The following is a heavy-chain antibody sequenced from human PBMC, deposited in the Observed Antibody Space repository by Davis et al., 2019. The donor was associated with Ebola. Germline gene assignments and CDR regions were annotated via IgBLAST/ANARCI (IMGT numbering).Heavy chain of an antibody. CDR2: ISGSGGST. CDR3: AGDYDFWSGYHRGMDV. V-gene: IGHV3-23*01. D-gene: IGHD3-3*01. Sequence: GGSLRLSCAASGFTFSSYAMSWVRQAPGKGLEWVSAISGSGGSTYYADSVKGRFTISRDNSRNTLYLQMNSLRAEDTAVYYCAGDYDFWSGYHRGMDVWGQGTTVTVSS. J-gene: IGHJ6*02. CDR1: GFTFSSYA.